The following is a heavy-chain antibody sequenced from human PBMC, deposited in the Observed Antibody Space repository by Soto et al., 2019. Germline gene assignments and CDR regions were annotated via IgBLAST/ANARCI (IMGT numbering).Heavy chain of an antibody. J-gene: IGHJ6*02. Sequence: ASLKVSCKASGGTFSIYAISWVRQAPGQGLEWMGGIIPIFGTANYAQKFQGRVTITADESTSTAYMELSSLRSEDTAVYYCARSITIFGVVRPPYYYYGMDVWGQGTTVTVSS. CDR2: IIPIFGTA. CDR3: ARSITIFGVVRPPYYYYGMDV. D-gene: IGHD3-3*01. CDR1: GGTFSIYA. V-gene: IGHV1-69*13.